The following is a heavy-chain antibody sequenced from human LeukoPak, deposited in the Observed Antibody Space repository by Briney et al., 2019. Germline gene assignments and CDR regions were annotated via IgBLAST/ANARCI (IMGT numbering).Heavy chain of an antibody. Sequence: PGGSLRLSCAASGFTFSSYAMSWVRQAPGKGLERVSGISGSGGSTYYADSVRGRFTISRDNAKNSLYLQMNSLRAEDTAVYYCARGTIAAAGYYYFDYWGQGTQVTVSS. CDR3: ARGTIAAAGYYYFDY. CDR2: ISGSGGST. J-gene: IGHJ4*02. D-gene: IGHD6-13*01. CDR1: GFTFSSYA. V-gene: IGHV3-23*01.